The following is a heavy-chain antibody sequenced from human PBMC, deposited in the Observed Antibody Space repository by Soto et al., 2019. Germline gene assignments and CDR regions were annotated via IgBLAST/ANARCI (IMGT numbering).Heavy chain of an antibody. CDR1: GYTFTGYY. Sequence: ASVKVSCKASGYTFTGYYMHWVRQAPGQGLEWMGWINPNSGGTNYAQKFQGWVTMTRDTSISTAYMELSRLRSDHTAVYYCARDLGGGNVLRFLEWPDAFDIWGQGTMVTVS. CDR3: ARDLGGGNVLRFLEWPDAFDI. V-gene: IGHV1-2*04. D-gene: IGHD3-3*01. J-gene: IGHJ3*02. CDR2: INPNSGGT.